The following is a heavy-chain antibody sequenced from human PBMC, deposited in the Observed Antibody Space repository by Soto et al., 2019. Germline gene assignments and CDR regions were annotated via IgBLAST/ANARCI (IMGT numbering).Heavy chain of an antibody. Sequence: QVQLVESGGGVVQPGRSLRLSCAASGFTFSSYGMHWVRQAPGKGLEWVAVIWYDGSNKYYADSVKGRFTISRDNSKNTLYLQMNSLRAEDTAVYYCARDSLGYLNLGGLDYWGQGTLVTVSS. J-gene: IGHJ4*02. CDR2: IWYDGSNK. CDR1: GFTFSSYG. V-gene: IGHV3-33*01. D-gene: IGHD6-13*01. CDR3: ARDSLGYLNLGGLDY.